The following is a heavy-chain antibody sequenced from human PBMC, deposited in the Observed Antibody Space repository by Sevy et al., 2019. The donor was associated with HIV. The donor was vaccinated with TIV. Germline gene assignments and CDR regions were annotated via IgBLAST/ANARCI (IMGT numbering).Heavy chain of an antibody. D-gene: IGHD1-1*01. CDR3: VREYNNAPRTLLSFDI. CDR1: GYMFSDYN. Sequence: ASVKVSCKATGYMFSDYNMHWVRQAPGQGLEWMALINPNSGVTYYAQKFRGRVSLTRDTSISTAYIELSALTSDDTAVYYCVREYNNAPRTLLSFDIWGQGTTVTVSS. CDR2: INPNSGVT. V-gene: IGHV1-2*06. J-gene: IGHJ3*02.